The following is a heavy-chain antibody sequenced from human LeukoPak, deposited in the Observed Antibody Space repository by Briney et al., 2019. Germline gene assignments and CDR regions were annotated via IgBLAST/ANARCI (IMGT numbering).Heavy chain of an antibody. V-gene: IGHV4-34*01. CDR2: INHSGST. CDR3: ARGGHCSSTSCYFFRGEAYYMDV. J-gene: IGHJ6*03. Sequence: SETLSLTCAVYGGSFSGYYWSWIRQPPGKGLEWIGEINHSGSTNYNPSLKSRVTISVDTSKNQFSLKLSSVTAADTAVYYCARGGHCSSTSCYFFRGEAYYMDVWGKGTTVTVSS. CDR1: GGSFSGYY. D-gene: IGHD2-2*01.